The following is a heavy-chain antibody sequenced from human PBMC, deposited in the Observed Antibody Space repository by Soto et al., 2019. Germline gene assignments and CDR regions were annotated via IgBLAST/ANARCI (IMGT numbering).Heavy chain of an antibody. V-gene: IGHV1-3*01. Sequence: VASVKVSCKASGYTFTSYAMHWVRQAPGQRLEWMGWINAGNGNTKYSQKFQGRVTITRDTSASTAYMELSSLRSEDTAVYYCARDQELRYFDWSTQYYYGMDVWG. CDR3: ARDQELRYFDWSTQYYYGMDV. J-gene: IGHJ6*02. D-gene: IGHD3-9*01. CDR2: INAGNGNT. CDR1: GYTFTSYA.